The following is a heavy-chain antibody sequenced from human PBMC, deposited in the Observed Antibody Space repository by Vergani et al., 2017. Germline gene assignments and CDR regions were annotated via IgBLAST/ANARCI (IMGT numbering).Heavy chain of an antibody. CDR1: GFSFSNAW. CDR3: TTLSPNWAHW. J-gene: IGHJ4*02. Sequence: EVQLVESGGGIVKPGGSLRLSCVASGFSFSNAWMTWVRQGPGKGLEWVGRIKSQIDGGTTDYAAPVKGRFTISRDDSTNMLYLHKNSLKTEDTAVYYCTTLSPNWAHWWGQGTLVNVSS. D-gene: IGHD7-27*01. CDR2: IKSQIDGGTT. V-gene: IGHV3-15*01.